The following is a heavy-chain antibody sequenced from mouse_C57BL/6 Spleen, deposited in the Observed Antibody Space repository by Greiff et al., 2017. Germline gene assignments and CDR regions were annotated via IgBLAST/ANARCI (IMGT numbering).Heavy chain of an antibody. V-gene: IGHV3-6*01. CDR3: ARGRITTVVLDY. Sequence: VQLQQSGPGLVKPSQSLSLTCSVTGYSITSGYYWNWIRQFPGNKLEWMGYISYDGSNNYNPSLKNRISITRDTSKNQFFLKLNSVTTEDTATYYCARGRITTVVLDYWGQGTTRTAS. CDR1: GYSITSGYY. J-gene: IGHJ2*01. CDR2: ISYDGSN. D-gene: IGHD1-1*01.